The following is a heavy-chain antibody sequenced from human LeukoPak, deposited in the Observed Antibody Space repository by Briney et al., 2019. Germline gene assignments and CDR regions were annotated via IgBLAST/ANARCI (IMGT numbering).Heavy chain of an antibody. CDR3: ASSVDYYGSGSYYPFDY. V-gene: IGHV3-66*01. CDR2: IYSGGST. J-gene: IGHJ4*02. Sequence: PGGSLRLSCAASGFTVSSNYMSWVRQAPGKGLEWVSVIYSGGSTYYADSVKGRFTISRDNSKNTLYFQMNSLRAEDTAVYYCASSVDYYGSGSYYPFDYWGQGTLVTVSS. D-gene: IGHD3-10*01. CDR1: GFTVSSNY.